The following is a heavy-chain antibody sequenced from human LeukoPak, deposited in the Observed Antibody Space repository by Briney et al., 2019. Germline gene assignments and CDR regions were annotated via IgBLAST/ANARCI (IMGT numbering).Heavy chain of an antibody. CDR3: ARGGDTVTAP. V-gene: IGHV3-7*01. CDR1: GFSCSGYW. J-gene: IGHJ5*02. Sequence: PGGSLRLSCAASGFSCSGYWMSRVRQAPGKGLEWVATIREHGGEKFYVDSVKGRFTISRDNAKNSLYLQMTSLRAEDTAMYYCARGGDTVTAPWGQGTLVTVSS. D-gene: IGHD4-17*01. CDR2: IREHGGEK.